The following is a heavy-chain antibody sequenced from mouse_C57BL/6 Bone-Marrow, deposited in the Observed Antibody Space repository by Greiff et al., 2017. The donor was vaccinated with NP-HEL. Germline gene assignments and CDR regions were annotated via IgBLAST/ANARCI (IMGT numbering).Heavy chain of an antibody. Sequence: VQLQQSGPELVKPGASVKIPCKASGYTFTDYNMDWVKQSHGKSLEWIGDINPNNGGTIYNQKFKGKATLTVDKSSSTAYMELRSLTSEDTAVYYCARKLFSSWFAYWGQGTLVTVSA. V-gene: IGHV1-18*01. CDR3: ARKLFSSWFAY. J-gene: IGHJ3*01. D-gene: IGHD4-1*01. CDR1: GYTFTDYN. CDR2: INPNNGGT.